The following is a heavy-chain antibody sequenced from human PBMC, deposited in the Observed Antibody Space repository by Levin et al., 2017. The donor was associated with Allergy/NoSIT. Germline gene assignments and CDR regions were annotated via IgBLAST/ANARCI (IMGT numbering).Heavy chain of an antibody. CDR1: GYTFINYP. Sequence: GESLKISCKASGYTFINYPIHWVRQAPGQRLEWMGWINGGNGDTKFSQKLQGRVTITSDTSASTAYMEVSSLTFEDTALYYCARDEAGLLNLWGQGTLVSVSS. J-gene: IGHJ4*02. D-gene: IGHD2/OR15-2a*01. CDR3: ARDEAGLLNL. V-gene: IGHV1-3*01. CDR2: INGGNGDT.